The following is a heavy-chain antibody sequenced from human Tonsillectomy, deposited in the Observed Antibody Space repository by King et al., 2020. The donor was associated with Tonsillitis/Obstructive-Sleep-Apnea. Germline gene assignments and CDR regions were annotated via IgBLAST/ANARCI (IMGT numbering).Heavy chain of an antibody. D-gene: IGHD2-2*01. V-gene: IGHV4-61*01. CDR1: CGSDSRGIYY. Sequence: QLQESGPGLVKPAETLSLTCTVSCGSDSRGIYYLPWIRRSPGKGLGCIGKMDYIGGPNYNPSLNSRVTLLLETSQNQCSLNLTSVTAADTAVYYCTRAMGDCSSTSCRGGENWFDPWGQGTLVTVSS. J-gene: IGHJ5*02. CDR3: TRAMGDCSSTSCRGGENWFDP. CDR2: MDYIGGP.